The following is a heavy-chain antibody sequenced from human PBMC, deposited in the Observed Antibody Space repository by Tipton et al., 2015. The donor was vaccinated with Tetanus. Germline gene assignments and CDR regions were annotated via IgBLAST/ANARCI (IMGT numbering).Heavy chain of an antibody. CDR2: ISAYNGHT. V-gene: IGHV1-18*01. CDR1: GYTFTSYG. Sequence: QVQLVQSGAEVKKPGASVKVSCKASGYTFTSYGISWVRQAPGQGLEWMGWISAYNGHTNYAQKLQGRVTMTTDTSTSTAYMELRSLRSDDTAVYYCARGGEGYCSSTSCQGVGYYYYGMDVWGQGTTVTVSS. J-gene: IGHJ6*02. CDR3: ARGGEGYCSSTSCQGVGYYYYGMDV. D-gene: IGHD2-2*01.